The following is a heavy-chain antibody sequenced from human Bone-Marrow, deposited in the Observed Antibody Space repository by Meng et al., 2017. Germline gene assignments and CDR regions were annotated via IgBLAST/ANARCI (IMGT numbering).Heavy chain of an antibody. CDR1: GASISSSHW. V-gene: IGHV4-4*02. CDR3: ARAAYDIWSGYAP. J-gene: IGHJ5*02. D-gene: IGHD3-3*01. CDR2: IYHDGST. Sequence: QVQLQESGRGLVKPSGTLSLTCAVSGASISSSHWWGWVRQPPGKGLEWIGEIYHDGSTNYTPSLKSRVTISVDKSKNQFSLKLSSVTAADTAVYYCARAAYDIWSGYAPWGQGSLVTVSS.